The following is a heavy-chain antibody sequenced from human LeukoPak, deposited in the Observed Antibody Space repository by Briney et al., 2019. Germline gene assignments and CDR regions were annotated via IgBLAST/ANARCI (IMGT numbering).Heavy chain of an antibody. CDR3: ARDRWELRAYYYGMDV. V-gene: IGHV3-53*01. CDR2: IYSGGSK. D-gene: IGHD1-26*01. CDR1: GFTVSSNY. Sequence: GGSLRLSCAASGFTVSSNYMSWVRQAPGKGLEWVSVIYSGGSKYYADSVKGRFTISRDNAKNTLYLQMNSLRAEDTAVYYCARDRWELRAYYYGMDVWGQGTTVTVSS. J-gene: IGHJ6*02.